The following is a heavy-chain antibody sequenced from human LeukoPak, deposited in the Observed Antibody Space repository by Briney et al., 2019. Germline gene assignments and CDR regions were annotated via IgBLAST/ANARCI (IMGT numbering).Heavy chain of an antibody. V-gene: IGHV4-59*01. J-gene: IGHJ4*02. CDR3: ARDRGSSFDY. Sequence: PSETLSLTCTVSGGSISSYYWSWLRQPPGKGLEWLGYIYYSGSTNYNPSLKSRVTISVDTSKNQFSLKLSSVTAADTAVYYCARDRGSSFDYWGQGTLVTVSS. CDR2: IYYSGST. D-gene: IGHD6-13*01. CDR1: GGSISSYY.